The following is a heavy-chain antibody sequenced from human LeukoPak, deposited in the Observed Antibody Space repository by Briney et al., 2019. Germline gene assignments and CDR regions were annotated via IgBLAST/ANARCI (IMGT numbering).Heavy chain of an antibody. D-gene: IGHD3-3*01. CDR2: INSDGSSR. J-gene: IGHJ6*02. V-gene: IGHV3-74*01. CDR3: AREEGLGDFWSGHYNGMDV. Sequence: GGSLRLSCAASEFTFSSYWMHWVRQVPGKGLVWVSRINSDGSSRSYAGSVKGRFTISRDNAKNTLYLQMNSLRAEDTAVYYCAREEGLGDFWSGHYNGMDVWGQGTTVTVSS. CDR1: EFTFSSYW.